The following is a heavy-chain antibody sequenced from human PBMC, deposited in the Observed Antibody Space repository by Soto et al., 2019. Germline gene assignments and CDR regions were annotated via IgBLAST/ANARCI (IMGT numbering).Heavy chain of an antibody. CDR2: IIPIFGTA. Sequence: QVQLVQSGAEVKKPGSSVKVSCKASGGTFSSYAISWVRQAPGQGLEWMGGIIPIFGTANYAQKFQGRVTSTADESTSTAYMELSSLRSEDTAVYYCASSGHDYGDPGKFDYWGQGTLVTVSS. CDR3: ASSGHDYGDPGKFDY. V-gene: IGHV1-69*12. D-gene: IGHD4-17*01. J-gene: IGHJ4*02. CDR1: GGTFSSYA.